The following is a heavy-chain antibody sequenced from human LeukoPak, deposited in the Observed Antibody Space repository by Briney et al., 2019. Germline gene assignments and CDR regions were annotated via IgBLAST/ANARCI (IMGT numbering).Heavy chain of an antibody. Sequence: ASVKVSCKASGYTFTSYGISWVRQAPGQGLEWMGWISAYNGNTNYAQKLQGRVTMTRDTSTSTVYMELSSLRSEDTAVYYCAREPVYYDSSGYYPDAFDIWGQGTMVTVSS. CDR3: AREPVYYDSSGYYPDAFDI. CDR1: GYTFTSYG. CDR2: ISAYNGNT. D-gene: IGHD3-22*01. V-gene: IGHV1-18*01. J-gene: IGHJ3*02.